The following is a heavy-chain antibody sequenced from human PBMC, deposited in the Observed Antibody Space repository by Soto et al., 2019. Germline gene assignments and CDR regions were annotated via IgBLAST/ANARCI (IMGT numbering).Heavy chain of an antibody. Sequence: GSSGKVSWKEPFSSYARSEMKWVLQSPGRRQEWMGWISAYSGNTNYAQNLQGRVTMTAATSTSTAYMELRSLGSDDTAMYYCARQCVLMMRSDGGSWMVKNTRVTRARLIWG. J-gene: IGHJ6*01. CDR2: ISAYSGNT. CDR3: ARQCVLMMRSDGGSWMVKNTRVTRARLI. D-gene: IGHD2-21*01. CDR1: FSSYARSE. V-gene: IGHV1-18*01.